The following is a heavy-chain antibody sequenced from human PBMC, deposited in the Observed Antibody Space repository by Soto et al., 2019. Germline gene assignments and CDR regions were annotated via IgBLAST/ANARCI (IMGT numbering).Heavy chain of an antibody. Sequence: GGSLRLSCAASGFTFSSYGMHWVRQAPGKGLEWVAVIWYDGSNKYYADSVKGRFTISRDNSKNTLYLQMNSLRAEDTAVYYCVVVARDDAFDIWGQGTMVTVSS. D-gene: IGHD3-22*01. CDR3: VVVARDDAFDI. CDR2: IWYDGSNK. V-gene: IGHV3-33*01. CDR1: GFTFSSYG. J-gene: IGHJ3*02.